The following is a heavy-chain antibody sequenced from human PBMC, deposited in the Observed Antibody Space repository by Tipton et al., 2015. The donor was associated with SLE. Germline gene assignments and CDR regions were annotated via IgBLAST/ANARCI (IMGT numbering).Heavy chain of an antibody. CDR1: GHTFMKYW. D-gene: IGHD3-16*01. J-gene: IGHJ5*02. Sequence: QSGPEVKKPGESLKISCKGSGHTFMKYWIAWVRQTPGKGLEYMGIIYPGDSETRYSPSFQGQVIISVDMSINTAYLQWASLKASDTAMYYCARHLRGPDGWFGPWGQGTLVTVSS. CDR2: IYPGDSET. V-gene: IGHV5-51*01. CDR3: ARHLRGPDGWFGP.